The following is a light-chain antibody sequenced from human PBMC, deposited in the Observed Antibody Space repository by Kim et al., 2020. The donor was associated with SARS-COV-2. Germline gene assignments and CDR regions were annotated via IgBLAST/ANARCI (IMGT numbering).Light chain of an antibody. CDR2: RAS. CDR1: QSLDSN. CDR3: QHYNNWPYS. Sequence: SVSPGYRVTVSCKARQSLDSNLAWYQQRPGQAPRLLIYRASTRATGIPARFSGSGSRTEFTLTISSLQSEDFAVYFCQHYNNWPYSFGQGTKLEI. J-gene: IGKJ2*03. V-gene: IGKV3-15*01.